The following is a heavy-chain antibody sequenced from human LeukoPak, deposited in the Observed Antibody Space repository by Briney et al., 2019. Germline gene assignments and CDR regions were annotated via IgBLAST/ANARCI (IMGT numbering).Heavy chain of an antibody. CDR3: ARGYCGGDCYVDY. CDR1: GDSISSGGNY. D-gene: IGHD2-21*02. V-gene: IGHV4-31*03. Sequence: PSQTLSLTCTVSGDSISSGGNYWSWIRQHPGKGLEWIGYIYYSGSTYYNSSIKSRVTMSVDTSKNQFSLRLSSVTAADTAVYYCARGYCGGDCYVDYWGQGTLVTVSS. CDR2: IYYSGST. J-gene: IGHJ4*02.